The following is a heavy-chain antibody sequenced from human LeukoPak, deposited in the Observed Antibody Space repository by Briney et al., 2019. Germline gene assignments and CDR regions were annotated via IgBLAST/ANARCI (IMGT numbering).Heavy chain of an antibody. Sequence: ASVKVSCKASGYTFTSYAMHWVRQAPGQRLEWMGWINAGNGNTKYSQKFQGRVTITRDTSASTAYMELSSLRSEDTAVYYCARGGDYYGSGSYLSIFDYWGQGTLVTVFS. CDR2: INAGNGNT. V-gene: IGHV1-3*01. J-gene: IGHJ4*02. CDR3: ARGGDYYGSGSYLSIFDY. D-gene: IGHD3-10*01. CDR1: GYTFTSYA.